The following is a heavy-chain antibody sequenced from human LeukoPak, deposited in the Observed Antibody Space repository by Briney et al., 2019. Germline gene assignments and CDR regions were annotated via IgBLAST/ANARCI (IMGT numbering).Heavy chain of an antibody. J-gene: IGHJ4*02. CDR3: SRDPRTCDY. CDR1: GFTFSDYY. CDR2: ISGSGSVI. V-gene: IGHV3-11*04. Sequence: KSGGSLRLSCAASGFTFSDYYMTWIRQAPGKGLECLSYISGSGSVIVYADSVKGRFTISRDNAKNSLYLQMNSLRDEDTAVYYCSRDPRTCDYWGQGTLVTVSS.